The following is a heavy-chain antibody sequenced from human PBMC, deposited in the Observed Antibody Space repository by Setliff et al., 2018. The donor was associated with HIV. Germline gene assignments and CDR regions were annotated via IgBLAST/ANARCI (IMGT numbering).Heavy chain of an antibody. Sequence: SVKVSCKVSGYSLTELSIHWVRQAPGEGLEWMGGFDPEDNETVYAEKFQGRVTMTEDTSPDTAYMALSSLRSEDTAMYYCATSSFYDILTAPTPGVFDIWGQGTMVTVSS. CDR3: ATSSFYDILTAPTPGVFDI. CDR1: GYSLTELS. CDR2: FDPEDNET. J-gene: IGHJ3*02. V-gene: IGHV1-24*01. D-gene: IGHD3-9*01.